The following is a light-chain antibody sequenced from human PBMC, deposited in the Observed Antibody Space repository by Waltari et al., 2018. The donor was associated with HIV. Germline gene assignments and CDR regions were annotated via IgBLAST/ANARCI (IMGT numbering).Light chain of an antibody. V-gene: IGLV2-14*01. J-gene: IGLJ2*01. CDR1: NSDISNYNY. CDR3: SSYTSSSVV. CDR2: EVS. Sequence: QSALTQPASVSGSPGQSITISCTGINSDISNYNYVSWYQQYPGKVPKLMIYEVSNRPSGVSNRYSGSKSGNTASLTISGLQAEDEADYYCSSYTSSSVVFGGGTKLTVL.